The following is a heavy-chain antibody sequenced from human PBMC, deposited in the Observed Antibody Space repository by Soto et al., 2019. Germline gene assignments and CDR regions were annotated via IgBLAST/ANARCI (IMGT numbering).Heavy chain of an antibody. V-gene: IGHV4-61*01. Sequence: PSETLSLTCTVSGGSVSSGSYYWSWIRQPPGKGLEWIGYIYYSGSTNYNPSLKSRVTISVDTSKNQFPLKLSSVTAADTAVYYCAREGYSSGWYRNYYYYYGMDVWGQGTTVTVSS. CDR3: AREGYSSGWYRNYYYYYGMDV. J-gene: IGHJ6*02. CDR2: IYYSGST. D-gene: IGHD6-19*01. CDR1: GGSVSSGSYY.